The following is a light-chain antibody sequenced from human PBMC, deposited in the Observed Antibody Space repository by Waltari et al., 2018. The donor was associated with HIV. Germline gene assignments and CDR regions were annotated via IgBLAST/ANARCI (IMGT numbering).Light chain of an antibody. Sequence: EIVLTQSPATLSLSPGERATLSCRASQSVSSYLAWYQQKPGQAPRLLIYDASNRATGIPARFSGSGSGTDFTLTISSLEPEDFAVYYCQHPGSFGQGTKLEIK. CDR3: QHPGS. V-gene: IGKV3-11*01. J-gene: IGKJ2*04. CDR2: DAS. CDR1: QSVSSY.